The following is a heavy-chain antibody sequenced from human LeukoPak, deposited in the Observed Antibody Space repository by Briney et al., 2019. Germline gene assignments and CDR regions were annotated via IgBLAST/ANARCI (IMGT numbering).Heavy chain of an antibody. CDR3: ARDGDGSGLYYFDY. V-gene: IGHV3-33*01. CDR1: GFTFSSYG. J-gene: IGHJ4*02. CDR2: IWYDGSNK. Sequence: SLRLSCAAAGFTFSSYGMHWVRQAPGKVLEWVAVIWYDGSNKYYADSVKGRFTISRDNSKNTLYLQMNRLRAEDAAVYYCARDGDGSGLYYFDYWGQGTLVTVSS. D-gene: IGHD3-10*01.